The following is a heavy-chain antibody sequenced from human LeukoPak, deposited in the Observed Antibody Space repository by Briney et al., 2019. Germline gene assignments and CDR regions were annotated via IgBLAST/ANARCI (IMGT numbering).Heavy chain of an antibody. CDR2: IYYSGST. CDR1: GFTFSDHY. D-gene: IGHD3-16*01. Sequence: GSLRLSCAASGFTFSDHYIGWVRQPPGKGLEWIGRIYYSGSTYYNPSLKSRVTLAVDTSKHQFSLKLSSVTAADAAVYYCARGGPGRPGYYCMDVWGQGTTVTVSS. J-gene: IGHJ6*02. V-gene: IGHV4-38-2*01. CDR3: ARGGPGRPGYYCMDV.